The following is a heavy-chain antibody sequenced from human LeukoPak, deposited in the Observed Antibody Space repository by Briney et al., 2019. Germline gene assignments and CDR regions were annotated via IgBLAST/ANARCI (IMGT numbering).Heavy chain of an antibody. D-gene: IGHD3-10*01. V-gene: IGHV1-8*03. Sequence: ASVKVSCKASGYTFTSYDINWVRQATGQGLEWMGWMNPNSGNTGYARKFQGRVTITRNTSISTAYMELSSLRSEDTAVYYCARGRRYGSGRVYYYYYMDVWGKGTTVTVSS. CDR2: MNPNSGNT. J-gene: IGHJ6*03. CDR3: ARGRRYGSGRVYYYYYMDV. CDR1: GYTFTSYD.